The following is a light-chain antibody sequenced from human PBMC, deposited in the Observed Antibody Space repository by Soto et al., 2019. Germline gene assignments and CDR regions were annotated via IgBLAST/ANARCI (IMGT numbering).Light chain of an antibody. CDR3: QKYDSAPWT. CDR2: AAS. Sequence: MTQSPATLSASVRDRVTITCRASQGISNYLAWYQQKPGKVPKLLIYAASTLQSGVPSRFSGSGSGTDFTLTISSLQPEDVATYYCQKYDSAPWTFGQGTKVEIK. V-gene: IGKV1-27*01. CDR1: QGISNY. J-gene: IGKJ1*01.